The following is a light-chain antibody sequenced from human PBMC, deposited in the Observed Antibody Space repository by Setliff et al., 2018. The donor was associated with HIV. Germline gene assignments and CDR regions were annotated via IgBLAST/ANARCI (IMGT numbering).Light chain of an antibody. CDR2: DNN. CDR1: SSNIGNNY. Sequence: QSVLTQPPSVSAAPRQKVTISCSGSSSNIGNNYVSWYQHTPGTAPKLLLYDNNKRPSRIPDRFCGSKSGTSATLGINGLQTGDEAGYYFRTWHKSLSAFEVFETGTNVTV. V-gene: IGLV1-51*01. CDR3: RTWHKSLSAFEV. J-gene: IGLJ1*01.